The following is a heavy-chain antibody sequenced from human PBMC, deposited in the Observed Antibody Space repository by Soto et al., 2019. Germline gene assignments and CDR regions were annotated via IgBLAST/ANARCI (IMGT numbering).Heavy chain of an antibody. Sequence: QVQLVQSGAEVKKPGSSVKVSCKASGGTFSSYAISWVRQAPGQGLEWMGWINPNSGGTNYAQKFQGWVTMTRDTSISTAYMELSRLRSDDTAVYYCASGYSSSSLYFQHWGQGTLVTVSS. CDR1: GGTFSSYA. V-gene: IGHV1-2*04. CDR3: ASGYSSSSLYFQH. D-gene: IGHD6-6*01. J-gene: IGHJ1*01. CDR2: INPNSGGT.